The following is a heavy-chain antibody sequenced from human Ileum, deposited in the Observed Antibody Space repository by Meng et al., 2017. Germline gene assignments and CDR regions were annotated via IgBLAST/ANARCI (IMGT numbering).Heavy chain of an antibody. D-gene: IGHD6-13*01. CDR2: IYYSGTT. V-gene: IGHV4-31*03. J-gene: IGHJ4*02. CDR1: GGSISSGGYY. CDR3: AREPPAAAGTGADY. Sequence: QVQLQESGPGLVKPSQTLFPTCTVSGGSISSGGYYWSWIRQHPGKGLEWIGYIYYSGTTYYNPSLKSRVTISVDTSKNQFSLKLSSVTAADTAVYYCAREPPAAAGTGADYWGQGTLVTVSS.